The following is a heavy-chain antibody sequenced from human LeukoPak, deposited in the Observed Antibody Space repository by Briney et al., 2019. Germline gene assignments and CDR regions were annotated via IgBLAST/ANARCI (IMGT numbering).Heavy chain of an antibody. Sequence: SETLSLTCTVSAGSISSYYWSWIRQPPGKGLEWIGYIYYSGSTNYNPSLKSRVTISVDTSKNQFSLKLSSVTAADTAVYYCARVKTYYYGSGTPNWFDPWGQGTLVTVSS. J-gene: IGHJ5*02. CDR3: ARVKTYYYGSGTPNWFDP. CDR1: AGSISSYY. D-gene: IGHD3-10*01. V-gene: IGHV4-59*01. CDR2: IYYSGST.